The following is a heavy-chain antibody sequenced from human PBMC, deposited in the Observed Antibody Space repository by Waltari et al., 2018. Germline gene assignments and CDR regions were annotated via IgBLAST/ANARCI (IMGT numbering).Heavy chain of an antibody. V-gene: IGHV4-39*01. CDR2: YYNSGNT. CDR3: ATDTPGNYYKQWVH. D-gene: IGHD3-10*01. J-gene: IGHJ4*02. CDR1: GDSINNTPDY. Sequence: QLQLQESGPGLVKPSETLSLTCTVSGDSINNTPDYWGWIRQPPGKGLEWVGSYYNSGNTYYKPSLKSRLTISADTSNNQFSLQITSVTAADAAVYFCATDTPGNYYKQWVHWGRGILVTVSS.